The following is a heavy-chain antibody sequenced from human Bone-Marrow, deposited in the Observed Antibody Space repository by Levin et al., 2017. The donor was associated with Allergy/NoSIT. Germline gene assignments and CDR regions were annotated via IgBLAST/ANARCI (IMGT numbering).Heavy chain of an antibody. Sequence: GGSLRLSCAASGFTFSSHGMHWVRQAPGKGLEWVAVIWYDGSKKYYADSLKGRFSISRDNSKNTLYLQMNSLRAEDTAVYYCARDSGSFLYYYYMDVWGTGTTVSVSS. CDR3: ARDSGSFLYYYYMDV. V-gene: IGHV3-33*01. D-gene: IGHD3-3*02. J-gene: IGHJ6*03. CDR1: GFTFSSHG. CDR2: IWYDGSKK.